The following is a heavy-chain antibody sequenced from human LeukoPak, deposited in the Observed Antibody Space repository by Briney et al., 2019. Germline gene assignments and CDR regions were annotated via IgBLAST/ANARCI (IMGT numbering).Heavy chain of an antibody. CDR1: GFTFSSYV. D-gene: IGHD3-9*01. CDR2: ISFDGSNK. CDR3: ARDFGWLSGFDY. Sequence: GGSLRLSCTASGFTFSSYVMHWVRQAPGEGLEWVAVISFDGSNKYYGDSLKGRFTISRDNSKNTLYLQMNSLRGEDMAIYYCARDFGWLSGFDYWGQGTLVTVSS. V-gene: IGHV3-30-3*01. J-gene: IGHJ4*02.